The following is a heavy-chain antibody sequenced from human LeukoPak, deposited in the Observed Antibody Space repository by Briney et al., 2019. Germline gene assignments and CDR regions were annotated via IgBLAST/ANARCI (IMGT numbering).Heavy chain of an antibody. V-gene: IGHV1-18*01. Sequence: ASVKVSCKASGYTFTSYGISWVRQAPGQGLEWMGWISAYNGNTNYAQKLQGRVTMTTDTSTSTAYMELSSLRSEDTAVYYCARGAAVRYSYGPGDYWGQGTLVTVSS. CDR2: ISAYNGNT. CDR3: ARGAAVRYSYGPGDY. D-gene: IGHD5-18*01. J-gene: IGHJ4*02. CDR1: GYTFTSYG.